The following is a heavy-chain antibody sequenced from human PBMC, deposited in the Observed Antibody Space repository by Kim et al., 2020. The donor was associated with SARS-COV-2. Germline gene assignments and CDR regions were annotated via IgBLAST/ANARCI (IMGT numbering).Heavy chain of an antibody. CDR3: TRDNPTVADFDS. Sequence: YAGSVESRFSSFRDNAKNSLFLQMNSLRAEDTAVYYCTRDNPTVADFDSWGQGTLVTISS. V-gene: IGHV3-48*03. J-gene: IGHJ4*02. D-gene: IGHD4-17*01.